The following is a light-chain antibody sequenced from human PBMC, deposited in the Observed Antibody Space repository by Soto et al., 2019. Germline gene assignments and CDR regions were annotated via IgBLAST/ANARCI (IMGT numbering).Light chain of an antibody. Sequence: DIQMTQSPSTLSASVGDRVTITCRASQSISSWLAWYQQKPGKAPKLLIYAASTLQSGVPSRFSGSGSGTDFTLTISSLQPADFATYYCQQSYSTWTFGQGTKVEIK. CDR2: AAS. CDR1: QSISSW. V-gene: IGKV1-39*01. CDR3: QQSYSTWT. J-gene: IGKJ1*01.